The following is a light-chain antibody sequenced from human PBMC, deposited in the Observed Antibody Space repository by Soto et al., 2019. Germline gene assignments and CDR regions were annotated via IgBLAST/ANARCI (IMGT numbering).Light chain of an antibody. CDR3: SLYAGINYSYV. CDR1: SRDVGGFDS. Sequence: QSVLTQPPSASGSPGQSVTISCTGTSRDVGGFDSVSWYQLHPGRAPTLLIYEVNRRPSGVPDRFSGSKSGNTASLTVSGLQTDDEADYYCSLYAGINYSYVFGLGTKVALL. CDR2: EVN. V-gene: IGLV2-8*01. J-gene: IGLJ1*01.